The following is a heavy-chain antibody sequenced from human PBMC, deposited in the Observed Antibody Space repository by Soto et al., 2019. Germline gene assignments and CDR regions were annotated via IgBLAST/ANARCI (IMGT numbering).Heavy chain of an antibody. J-gene: IGHJ4*02. V-gene: IGHV4-31*03. CDR2: IYYSGST. CDR1: GGSISSGGYY. D-gene: IGHD2-2*01. CDR3: ARDGRYCSSPSCLYYFDY. Sequence: PSETLSLTCTVSGGSISSGGYYWSWIRQHPGKGLEWIGYIYYSGSTYYNPSLKSRVTISVDTSKNQFSLKLSSVTAADTAVYYCARDGRYCSSPSCLYYFDYWGQGTLVTVSS.